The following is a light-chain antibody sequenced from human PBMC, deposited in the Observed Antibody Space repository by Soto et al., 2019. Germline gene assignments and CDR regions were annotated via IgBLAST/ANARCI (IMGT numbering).Light chain of an antibody. J-gene: IGKJ1*01. CDR2: GAS. Sequence: EIVLTQSPGTLSLSPGERATLSCSASQSVSSSYLAWYQQKPGQAPRLLIYGASIRATGITDRFSGSGSGTDFTLTIGRLEPEDFAVYYCQQYGSSPGTFGQGTKVEIK. CDR3: QQYGSSPGT. V-gene: IGKV3-20*01. CDR1: QSVSSSY.